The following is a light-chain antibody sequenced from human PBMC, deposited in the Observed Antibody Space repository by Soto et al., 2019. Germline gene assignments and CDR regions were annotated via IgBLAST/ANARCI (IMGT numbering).Light chain of an antibody. CDR1: SSDVGSYNR. Sequence: QSVLTQPASVSGSPGQSITISCTGTSSDVGSYNRVSWYQQHPGEAPKLMIYDVSNRPSGVSNRFSGSKSGNTASLTISGLQAEDETDYYCCSYTTSATDVFGTGTKLTVL. V-gene: IGLV2-14*03. J-gene: IGLJ1*01. CDR2: DVS. CDR3: CSYTTSATDV.